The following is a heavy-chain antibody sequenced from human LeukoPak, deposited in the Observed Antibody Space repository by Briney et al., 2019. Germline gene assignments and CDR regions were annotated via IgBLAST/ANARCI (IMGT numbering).Heavy chain of an antibody. CDR3: ARDHRLLPWFGP. CDR2: ISSSSSYM. CDR1: GFTFSSYS. Sequence: GGSLRLSCAASGFTFSSYSMNWVRQAPGKGLEWVSSISSSSSYMYYADSVKGRFTISRDNAKNSLYLQMNSLRAEDTAVNHCARDHRLLPWFGPWGQGTLVTVSS. J-gene: IGHJ5*02. V-gene: IGHV3-21*01. D-gene: IGHD5-18*01.